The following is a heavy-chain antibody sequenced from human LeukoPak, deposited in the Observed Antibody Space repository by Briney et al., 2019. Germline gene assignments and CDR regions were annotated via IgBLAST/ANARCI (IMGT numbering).Heavy chain of an antibody. D-gene: IGHD3-22*01. Sequence: GVSVMVSCKATGGIFSSYGICWVRQAPGQWLEWMGGIIPIFGTANYAQTFQGRVTITADESTSTAYMELSSLRSEDTAVYYCASCPYYYDSSGYYGDYWGQGTLVTVSS. CDR1: GGIFSSYG. CDR3: ASCPYYYDSSGYYGDY. J-gene: IGHJ4*02. CDR2: IIPIFGTA. V-gene: IGHV1-69*13.